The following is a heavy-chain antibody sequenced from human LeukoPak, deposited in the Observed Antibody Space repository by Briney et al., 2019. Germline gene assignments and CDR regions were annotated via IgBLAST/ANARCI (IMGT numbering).Heavy chain of an antibody. CDR3: ARETSQKGAHYMDV. V-gene: IGHV1-8*01. Sequence: ASVTVSCKPSGYTFINFDVTWVRQATGQGLEWMGWMNPKSGNTLYAQKLQGRVTMTRNTSISTAYMELSSLRFEDTAVYYCARETSQKGAHYMDVWGKGTTVTISS. D-gene: IGHD3-16*01. CDR2: MNPKSGNT. J-gene: IGHJ6*03. CDR1: GYTFINFD.